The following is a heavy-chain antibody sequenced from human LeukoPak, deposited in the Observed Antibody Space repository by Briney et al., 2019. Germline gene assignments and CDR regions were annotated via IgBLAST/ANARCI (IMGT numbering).Heavy chain of an antibody. CDR2: LSGSDRTT. V-gene: IGHV3-23*01. D-gene: IGHD6-19*01. CDR3: AKVSSGWSLDY. Sequence: AGGSLRLSCAASGFTFSSYAMSWLRQGPGKGLEWVSSLSGSDRTTYYADSVKGRFTISRDNSKNTLYLQMSSLRGEDTAVYYCAKVSSGWSLDYWGQGPLVTVSS. J-gene: IGHJ4*02. CDR1: GFTFSSYA.